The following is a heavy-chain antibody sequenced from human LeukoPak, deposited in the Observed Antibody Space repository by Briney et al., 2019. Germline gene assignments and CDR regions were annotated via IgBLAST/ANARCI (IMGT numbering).Heavy chain of an antibody. Sequence: SPETLSLTCTVSGGSIKSHYWSWIRQTPGKGLEWIGCIYESGSTYHNPSLKSRVTISVDMSKNRFSLKVSSVTAADTAVYYCARGGSSWSYAMDVWGQGTTVTVSS. CDR2: IYESGST. CDR1: GGSIKSHY. V-gene: IGHV4-59*11. CDR3: ARGGSSWSYAMDV. J-gene: IGHJ6*02. D-gene: IGHD6-13*01.